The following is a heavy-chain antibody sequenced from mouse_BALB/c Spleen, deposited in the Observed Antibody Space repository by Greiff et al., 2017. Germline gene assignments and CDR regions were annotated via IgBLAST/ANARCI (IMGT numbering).Heavy chain of an antibody. V-gene: IGHV3-1*02. CDR3: ARSGITTIYYAMDY. CDR1: GYSITSGYS. Sequence: EVKLVESGPDLVKPSQSLSLTCTVTGYSITSGYSWHWIRPFPGNKLEWMGYIHDSGSTNYNPSLKSRISITRDTSKNQFFLQLNSVTTEDTATYYCARSGITTIYYAMDYWGQGTSVTVSS. D-gene: IGHD2-4*01. J-gene: IGHJ4*01. CDR2: IHDSGST.